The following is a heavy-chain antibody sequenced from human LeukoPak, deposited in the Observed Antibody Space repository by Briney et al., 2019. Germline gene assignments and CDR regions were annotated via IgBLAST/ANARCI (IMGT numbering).Heavy chain of an antibody. J-gene: IGHJ6*02. CDR3: ARAPYNWNDAYYYYGMDV. CDR2: IYYSGST. V-gene: IGHV4-59*01. Sequence: SETLSLTCTVSGGSIRSYYWNWIRQPPGKGLEWIAYIYYSGSTNYNPSLKSRVTISVDTSKNQFSLKLSSVTAADTAVYYCARAPYNWNDAYYYYGMDVWGQGTTVTVSS. CDR1: GGSIRSYY. D-gene: IGHD1-1*01.